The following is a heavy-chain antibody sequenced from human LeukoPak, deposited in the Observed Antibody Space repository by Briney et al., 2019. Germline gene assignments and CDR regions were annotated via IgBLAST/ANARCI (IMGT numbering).Heavy chain of an antibody. CDR2: ISGSGGST. D-gene: IGHD2-2*01. J-gene: IGHJ4*02. Sequence: QTGGSLRLSCAASGFTFSSYAMSWVRQAPGKGLEWVSAISGSGGSTYYADSVKGRFTISRDNSKNTLYLQMNSLRAEDTAVYYCAKDLGVVVPAASPFWDYWGQGTLVTVSS. CDR1: GFTFSSYA. V-gene: IGHV3-23*01. CDR3: AKDLGVVVPAASPFWDY.